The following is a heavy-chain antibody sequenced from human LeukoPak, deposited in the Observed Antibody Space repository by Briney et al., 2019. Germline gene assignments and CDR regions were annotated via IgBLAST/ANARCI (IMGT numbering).Heavy chain of an antibody. CDR3: ARHSPPGYCSCGSCFLNVDYGMDV. J-gene: IGHJ6*02. D-gene: IGHD2-15*01. Sequence: PSETLSLTFTVSGSSISSYYWSWIRQPPGKGLEWIGYIYYSGNTNYTTYLTCRVSIAVDTSKNQFSLKLSSVTAADTAVYYCARHSPPGYCSCGSCFLNVDYGMDVWGQGTTVTVSS. CDR1: GSSISSYY. V-gene: IGHV4-59*08. CDR2: IYYSGNT.